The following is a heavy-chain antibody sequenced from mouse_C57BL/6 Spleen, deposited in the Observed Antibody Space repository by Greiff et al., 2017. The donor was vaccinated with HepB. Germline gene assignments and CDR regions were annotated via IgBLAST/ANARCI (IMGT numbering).Heavy chain of an antibody. Sequence: VQLQHSGPELVKPGASVKMSCKATGYTFTDYNMHWVKQSHGKSLEWIGYINPNNGGTSYNQKFKGKATLTVNKSSSTAYMELRSLTSEDSAVYYCARWLEGRVDYWGQGTTLTVSS. D-gene: IGHD2-2*01. V-gene: IGHV1-22*01. J-gene: IGHJ2*01. CDR2: INPNNGGT. CDR3: ARWLEGRVDY. CDR1: GYTFTDYN.